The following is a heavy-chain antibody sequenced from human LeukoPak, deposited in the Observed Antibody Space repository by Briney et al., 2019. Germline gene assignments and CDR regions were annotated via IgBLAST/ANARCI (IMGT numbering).Heavy chain of an antibody. CDR3: ASPRSRIRYSSSLSAAFDI. V-gene: IGHV4-34*01. Sequence: SETLSLTCAVYGXSFSGYYWSWIRQPPGKGLEWMGEINHSGSTNYNPSLKSRVTISVDTPKNQFSLKLSSVTAADTAVYYCASPRSRIRYSSSLSAAFDIWGQGTMVTVSS. J-gene: IGHJ3*02. D-gene: IGHD6-6*01. CDR2: INHSGST. CDR1: GXSFSGYY.